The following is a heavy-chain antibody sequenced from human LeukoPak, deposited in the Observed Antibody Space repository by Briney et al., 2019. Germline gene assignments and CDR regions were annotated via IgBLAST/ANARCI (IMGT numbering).Heavy chain of an antibody. CDR1: GGSISTYY. J-gene: IGHJ5*02. D-gene: IGHD1-14*01. Sequence: KSSETLSLTCTVSGGSISTYYWSWIRQPPGKGLEWIGSVYYSGSTVYNPSLKSRLTISVDTSKNQFSLNLESVTAADTALYYCGRNSSSGWFAPWGQGTLVTVSS. V-gene: IGHV4-59*01. CDR3: GRNSSSGWFAP. CDR2: VYYSGST.